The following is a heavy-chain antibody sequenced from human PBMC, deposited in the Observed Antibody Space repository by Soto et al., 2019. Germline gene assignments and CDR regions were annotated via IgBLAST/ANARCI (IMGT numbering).Heavy chain of an antibody. CDR1: DVSITNFF. CDR3: ARVGWEPDAFDM. Sequence: QVYLQESGPGLVKSSETLSLTCSISDVSITNFFWSWIRQPPGKGLEWLGYVDDSGSTSRNPSVKSRVTITIDTSKKQFSLSLTSLTAADTAVYYCARVGWEPDAFDMWGQRTTVVVSS. CDR2: VDDSGST. V-gene: IGHV4-59*08. D-gene: IGHD1-26*01. J-gene: IGHJ3*02.